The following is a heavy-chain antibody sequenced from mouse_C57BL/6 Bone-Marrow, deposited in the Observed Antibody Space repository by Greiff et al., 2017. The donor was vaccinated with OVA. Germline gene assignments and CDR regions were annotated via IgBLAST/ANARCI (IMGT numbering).Heavy chain of an antibody. CDR1: GYTFTSYW. V-gene: IGHV1-64*01. CDR2: IHPNSGST. Sequence: QVQLQQPGAELVKPGASVKLSCKASGYTFTSYWMHWVKQRPGQGLEWIGMIHPNSGSTNYNEKFKSKATLTVDKSSSTAYMQLSSLTSEDTAVYYCTTSLRDGSSRYFDYWGQGTTLTVSS. CDR3: TTSLRDGSSRYFDY. J-gene: IGHJ2*01. D-gene: IGHD1-1*01.